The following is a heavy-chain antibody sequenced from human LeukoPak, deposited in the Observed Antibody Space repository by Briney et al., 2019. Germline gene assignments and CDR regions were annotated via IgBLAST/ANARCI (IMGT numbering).Heavy chain of an antibody. CDR1: GFTFSSYA. Sequence: PGGSLRLSCEASGFTFSSYAMLWVRQASGKGLEWVEFVRYDGSDKYYADSVKGRFTISRDNSKNTLYLQMNSLRAEDTAVYYCARAGPYYYDSGSSFDYWGQGTLVTVSS. CDR3: ARAGPYYYDSGSSFDY. J-gene: IGHJ4*02. CDR2: VRYDGSDK. V-gene: IGHV3-30*02. D-gene: IGHD3-10*01.